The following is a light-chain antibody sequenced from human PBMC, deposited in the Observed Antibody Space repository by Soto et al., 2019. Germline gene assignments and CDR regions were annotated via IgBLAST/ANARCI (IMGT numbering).Light chain of an antibody. CDR1: KNDIGVYDF. CDR2: EVV. J-gene: IGLJ1*01. CDR3: KSYAGSNTYV. V-gene: IGLV2-8*01. Sequence: QSVLTQPPSASGSPGQSVTISCTGTKNDIGVYDFVSWYQHHPGKAPRLIIYEVVQRPSGVPDRLSGSKSGNTASLTVSGRQAADEADYFCKSYAGSNTYVFGSGTKVTVL.